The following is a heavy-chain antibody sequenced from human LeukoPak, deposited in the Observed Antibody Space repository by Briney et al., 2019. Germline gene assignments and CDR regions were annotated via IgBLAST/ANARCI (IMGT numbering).Heavy chain of an antibody. Sequence: SETLSLTCTVSGGSISSYYWSWIRQPPGKGLEWIGYIYYSGSTNYNPSLKSRVTISVDASKNQFSLKLSSVTAADTAVYYCAREKYSRLDYWGQGTLVTVSS. J-gene: IGHJ4*02. V-gene: IGHV4-59*01. CDR3: AREKYSRLDY. D-gene: IGHD6-6*01. CDR1: GGSISSYY. CDR2: IYYSGST.